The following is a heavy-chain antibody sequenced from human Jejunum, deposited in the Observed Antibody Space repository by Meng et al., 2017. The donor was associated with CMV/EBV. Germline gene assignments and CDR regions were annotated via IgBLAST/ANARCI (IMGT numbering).Heavy chain of an antibody. CDR2: IHPSGST. D-gene: IGHD2/OR15-2a*01. CDR3: ARGQDEYKLGNN. V-gene: IGHV4-34*01. J-gene: IGHJ4*02. Sequence: AVYGGFCSCYYLSWSRQPPGKGLEWIGEIHPSGSTHYNTFLKSRVTMSIDTSKNQISLNLNSVTAADTALYFCARGQDEYKLGNNWGQGTLVTVSS. CDR1: GGFCSCYY.